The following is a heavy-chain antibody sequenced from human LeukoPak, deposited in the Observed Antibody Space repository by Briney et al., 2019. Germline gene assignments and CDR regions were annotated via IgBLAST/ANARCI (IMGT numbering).Heavy chain of an antibody. Sequence: SETLSLTCAVTGYSISRAYYWGWIRQPPGEGLEWIGTIYHSGSTYYNPSLKSRATISVDTSKSQFSLKLSSVTAADTAVYYCATLGMTTVTFFEYWGQGALVTVSS. V-gene: IGHV4-38-2*01. CDR1: GYSISRAYY. CDR3: ATLGMTTVTFFEY. D-gene: IGHD4-11*01. J-gene: IGHJ4*02. CDR2: IYHSGST.